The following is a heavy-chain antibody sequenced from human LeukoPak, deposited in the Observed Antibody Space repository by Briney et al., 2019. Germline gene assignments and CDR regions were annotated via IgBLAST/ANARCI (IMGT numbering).Heavy chain of an antibody. J-gene: IGHJ4*02. CDR2: INPNSGGT. CDR3: ARGPFPSSSSRYFDWFRGGLLDY. Sequence: GASVKVSCKASGYTFTGYYMHWVRQAPGQGLEWMGWINPNSGGTNYAQKFQGRVTMTRDTSISTAYMELSRLRSDDTAVYYCARGPFPSSSSRYFDWFRGGLLDYWGQGTLVTVSS. D-gene: IGHD3-9*01. V-gene: IGHV1-2*02. CDR1: GYTFTGYY.